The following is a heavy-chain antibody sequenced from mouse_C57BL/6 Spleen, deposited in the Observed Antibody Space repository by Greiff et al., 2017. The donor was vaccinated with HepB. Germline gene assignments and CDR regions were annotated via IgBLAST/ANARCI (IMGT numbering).Heavy chain of an antibody. V-gene: IGHV1-64*01. CDR1: GYTFTSYW. J-gene: IGHJ4*01. CDR2: IHPNSGST. D-gene: IGHD2-1*01. Sequence: VQLQQPGAELVKPGASVKLSCKASGYTFTSYWMHWVKQRPGQGLEWIGMIHPNSGSTNYNEKFKSKATLTVDKSSSTAYMQLSSLTSEDSAVYYCARRDYGNYHAMDYWGQGTSVTVSS. CDR3: ARRDYGNYHAMDY.